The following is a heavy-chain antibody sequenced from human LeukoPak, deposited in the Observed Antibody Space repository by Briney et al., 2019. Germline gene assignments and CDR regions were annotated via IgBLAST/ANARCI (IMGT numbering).Heavy chain of an antibody. J-gene: IGHJ4*02. V-gene: IGHV3-30-3*01. CDR3: ARPYYNDSSGYSFDY. Sequence: GSLRLSCAASGFTFSSYAMHWVRQAPGKGLEWVAVISYDGSNKYYADSVKGRFTISRDNSKNTLYLQMNSLRAEDTAVYYCARPYYNDSSGYSFDYWGQGTLVTVSS. CDR2: ISYDGSNK. CDR1: GFTFSSYA. D-gene: IGHD3-22*01.